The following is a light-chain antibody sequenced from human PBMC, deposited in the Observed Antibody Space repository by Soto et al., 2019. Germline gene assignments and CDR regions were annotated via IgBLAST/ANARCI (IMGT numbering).Light chain of an antibody. J-gene: IGLJ3*02. Sequence: QSVLTQPPSASGTPGQRVTISCSGSNSNIGRNAVNWYQQLPGTAPRLLISSDNRRPSGVPDRFSASKSGTSASLAISGLQSVDEADYYCAAWDDSLIGIWVFGGGTKLTVL. CDR3: AAWDDSLIGIWV. V-gene: IGLV1-44*01. CDR2: SDN. CDR1: NSNIGRNA.